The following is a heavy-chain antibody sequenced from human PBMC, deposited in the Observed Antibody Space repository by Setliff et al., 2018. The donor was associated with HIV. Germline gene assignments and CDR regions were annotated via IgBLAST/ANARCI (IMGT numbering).Heavy chain of an antibody. D-gene: IGHD3-22*01. CDR1: GYTFTSYD. CDR2: ISAYNGNT. CDR3: AREIGDYYDSSGYYPPTDYYYGMDA. Sequence: ASVKVSCKASGYTFTSYDISWVRQAPGQGLEWMGWISAYNGNTNYAQKLQGRVTMTTDTPTSTAYMELRSLRSDDTAVYYCAREIGDYYDSSGYYPPTDYYYGMDAWGQGTTVTVSS. J-gene: IGHJ6*02. V-gene: IGHV1-18*01.